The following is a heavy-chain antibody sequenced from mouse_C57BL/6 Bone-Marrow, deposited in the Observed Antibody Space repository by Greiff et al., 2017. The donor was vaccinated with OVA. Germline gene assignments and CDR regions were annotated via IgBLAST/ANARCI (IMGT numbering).Heavy chain of an antibody. J-gene: IGHJ3*01. CDR3: AMDFHYYGSSYEGCAY. Sequence: VQLQQSGPVLVKPGPSVKISCNASGFTFTDYYMHWVKQSPGKSLEWIGLVYPYNGGTSYYQKFKGKATLTVDTSSSTAYMELNSLTSEDSAVYYCAMDFHYYGSSYEGCAYWGQGTLVTVSA. CDR1: GFTFTDYY. D-gene: IGHD1-1*01. V-gene: IGHV1-36*01. CDR2: VYPYNGGT.